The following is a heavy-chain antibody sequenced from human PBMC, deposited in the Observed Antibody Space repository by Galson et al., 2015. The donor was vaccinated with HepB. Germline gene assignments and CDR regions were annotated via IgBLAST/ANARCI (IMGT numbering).Heavy chain of an antibody. Sequence: ETLSLTCAVYGGSFSGYYWSWIRQPPGKGLEWIGEINHSGSTNYNPSLKSRVTISVDTSKNQFSLKLSSVTAADTAVYYCARLLVPFLLFPGDNYDYVWGSFWFDPWGQGALVTVSS. CDR1: GGSFSGYY. CDR3: ARLLVPFLLFPGDNYDYVWGSFWFDP. J-gene: IGHJ5*02. D-gene: IGHD3-16*01. V-gene: IGHV4-34*01. CDR2: INHSGST.